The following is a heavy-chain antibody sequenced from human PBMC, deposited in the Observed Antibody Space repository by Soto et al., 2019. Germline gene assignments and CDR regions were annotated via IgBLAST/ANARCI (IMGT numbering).Heavy chain of an antibody. CDR1: GFTFSSYA. D-gene: IGHD6-13*01. CDR3: ARDGIAAAGTKSTIFDY. CDR2: ISYDGSNK. J-gene: IGHJ4*02. Sequence: QVQLVESGGGVVQPGRSLRLSCAASGFTFSSYAMHWVRQAPGKGLEWVAVISYDGSNKYYADSVKGRFTISRDNSKNTLYLQMNSLRAEDTAVYYCARDGIAAAGTKSTIFDYWGQGTLVTVSS. V-gene: IGHV3-30-3*01.